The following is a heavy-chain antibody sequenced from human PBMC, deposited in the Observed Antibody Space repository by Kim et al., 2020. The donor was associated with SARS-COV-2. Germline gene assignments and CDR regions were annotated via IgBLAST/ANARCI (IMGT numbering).Heavy chain of an antibody. CDR1: GFFFNEFS. J-gene: IGHJ4*02. CDR3: ARDWSIPGRPGYYFDK. CDR2: ISRTYDT. V-gene: IGHV3-21*01. Sequence: GGSLRLSCAASGFFFNEFSMSWVRQAPGKGLEWVSSISRTYDTYYAASLKDRLTISRDNAKNSLSLQMNSLRTEDTALYYCARDWSIPGRPGYYFDKWGEGALVIVSS. D-gene: IGHD6-6*01.